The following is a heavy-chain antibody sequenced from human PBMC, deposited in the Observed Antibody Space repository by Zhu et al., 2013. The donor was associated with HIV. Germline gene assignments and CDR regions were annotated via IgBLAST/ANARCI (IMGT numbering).Heavy chain of an antibody. CDR2: INPSGGST. CDR1: GYTFTTYY. J-gene: IGHJ5*02. V-gene: IGHV1-46*01. Sequence: QVQLVQSGAEVKKPGASVKVSCRASGYTFTTYYIHWVRQAPGQGLEWMGVINPSGGSTNYAQKFQGRVTMTRDTSTTTVYMELSSLRSEDTAVYYCARTRYNWNDVDWFDPGAREPWSPSPQ. CDR3: ARTRYNWNDVDWFDP. D-gene: IGHD1-1*01.